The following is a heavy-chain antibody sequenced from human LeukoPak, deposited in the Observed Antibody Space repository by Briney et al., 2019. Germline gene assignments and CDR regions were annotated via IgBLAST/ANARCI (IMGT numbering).Heavy chain of an antibody. J-gene: IGHJ3*02. V-gene: IGHV4-30-4*08. D-gene: IGHD5-18*01. CDR3: ASKPVDTAMVRNDAFDI. Sequence: SQTLSLTCTVSGGSIGSGDYYWRWLRQPPGMGLEWLGYIYYSGSTYYNPSLKRRVTITVDPSKNQFSLKLSSVTAADTAVYYCASKPVDTAMVRNDAFDIWGQGTMVTVSS. CDR2: IYYSGST. CDR1: GGSIGSGDYY.